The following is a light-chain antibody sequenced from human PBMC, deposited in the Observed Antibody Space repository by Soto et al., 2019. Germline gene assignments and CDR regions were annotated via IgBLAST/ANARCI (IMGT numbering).Light chain of an antibody. CDR2: DVT. Sequence: QSALIQPASVSGSPGQSITISCTGTSSDVGRYKLVSWYQQHPGKAPKLMIYDVTNRPSGVSNRFSGSKSGNTASLTISGLQAEDEADYYCSSYTTSTTLIFGGGTKVTVL. J-gene: IGLJ2*01. CDR3: SSYTTSTTLI. CDR1: SSDVGRYKL. V-gene: IGLV2-14*03.